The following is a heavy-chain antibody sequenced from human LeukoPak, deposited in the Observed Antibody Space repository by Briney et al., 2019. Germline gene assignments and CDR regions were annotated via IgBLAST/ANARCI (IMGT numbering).Heavy chain of an antibody. CDR1: GYTLTELS. CDR3: ASSSDWELLRGSPFDY. CDR2: FDPEDGET. J-gene: IGHJ4*02. D-gene: IGHD1-26*01. Sequence: GASVTVSCKVSGYTLTELSMHWVRQAPGKGLEWMGGFDPEDGETIYAQKFQGRVTMTEDTSTDAAYMELSSLRSEDTAVYYCASSSDWELLRGSPFDYWGQGTLVTVSS. V-gene: IGHV1-24*01.